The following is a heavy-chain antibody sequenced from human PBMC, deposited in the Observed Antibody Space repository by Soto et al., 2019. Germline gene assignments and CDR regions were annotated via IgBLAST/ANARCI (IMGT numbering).Heavy chain of an antibody. CDR2: ISGSGGTT. CDR3: AKHYDSTGYYDGDGFDI. D-gene: IGHD3-22*01. Sequence: EVQLLESGGGLVQPGGSLRLSCAASGFTFSSYAMSWVRQAPGKGLEWVSAISGSGGTTYYADSVKGRFTISRDNSKNTLYLQMNSLRVEDTAVYYCAKHYDSTGYYDGDGFDIWGQGTMVTGSS. CDR1: GFTFSSYA. V-gene: IGHV3-23*01. J-gene: IGHJ3*02.